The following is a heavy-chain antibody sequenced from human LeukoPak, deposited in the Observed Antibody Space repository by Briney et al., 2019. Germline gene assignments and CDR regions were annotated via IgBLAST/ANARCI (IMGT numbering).Heavy chain of an antibody. D-gene: IGHD2-15*01. CDR1: GFTFSSNW. Sequence: GGSLRLSCAASGFTFSSNWMSWVRQAPGQGLEWVANINQDESEKYYVDSVKGRFSISRDSAKNSLYLQMNSLRAEDTALYYCVKGYCSGGTCYRNGFDIWGQGTMVTVSS. V-gene: IGHV3-7*01. CDR2: INQDESEK. CDR3: VKGYCSGGTCYRNGFDI. J-gene: IGHJ3*02.